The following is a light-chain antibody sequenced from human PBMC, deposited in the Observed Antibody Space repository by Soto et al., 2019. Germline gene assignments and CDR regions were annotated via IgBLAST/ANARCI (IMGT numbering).Light chain of an antibody. CDR1: SSNIGSNY. Sequence: QSVLTQLPSASGTPGQRVTISCSGSSSNIGSNYVYWYQQLPGTAPKLLIYRNNQRPSGVPDRFSGSKSGTSASLAISGLRSEDEADYYCAAWDHSLSNVFGTGTKLTVL. CDR3: AAWDHSLSNV. V-gene: IGLV1-47*01. J-gene: IGLJ1*01. CDR2: RNN.